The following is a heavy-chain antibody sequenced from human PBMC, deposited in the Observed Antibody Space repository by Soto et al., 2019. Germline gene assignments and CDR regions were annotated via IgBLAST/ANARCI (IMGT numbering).Heavy chain of an antibody. Sequence: SVKVSCKASGGTFSSYAISWVRQAPGQGLEWMGWIIPNCGTTKYAQKFQGRVTMTRDKSMYTVYMELMRLRSDDSAMYYCARDGLYDVDIPGWLHPWGQGTPVTVSS. CDR2: IIPNCGTT. D-gene: IGHD2-21*01. CDR1: GGTFSSYA. CDR3: ARDGLYDVDIPGWLHP. V-gene: IGHV1-69*05. J-gene: IGHJ5*02.